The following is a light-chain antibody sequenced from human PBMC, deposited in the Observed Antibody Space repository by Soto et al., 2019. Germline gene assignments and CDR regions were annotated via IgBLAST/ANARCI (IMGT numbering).Light chain of an antibody. CDR2: KAS. CDR3: QHYNSYST. CDR1: QSISSW. Sequence: DIQMTQSPSTLSASVGDRVTITCRASQSISSWLAWYQQKPGKAPKLLIYKASSLESGVPSRFSGSGSGTEFTLTISSLQPDDFATYYCQHYNSYSTFGQGTKVDLK. J-gene: IGKJ1*01. V-gene: IGKV1-5*03.